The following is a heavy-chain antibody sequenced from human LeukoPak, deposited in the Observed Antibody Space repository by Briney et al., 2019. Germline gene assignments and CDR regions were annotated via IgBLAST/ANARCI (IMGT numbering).Heavy chain of an antibody. CDR3: AGNLYSSSWSDY. CDR1: GFTVTDNY. D-gene: IGHD6-13*01. CDR2: IYSDGRT. V-gene: IGHV3-53*01. Sequence: GGSLRLSCAASGFTVTDNYMTWVRQAPGKGLDWVSVIYSDGRTYYADSVKDRFIISRDNSKNTLYLQMNSLKPEDTALYYCAGNLYSSSWSDYWGRGTLVTVSS. J-gene: IGHJ4*02.